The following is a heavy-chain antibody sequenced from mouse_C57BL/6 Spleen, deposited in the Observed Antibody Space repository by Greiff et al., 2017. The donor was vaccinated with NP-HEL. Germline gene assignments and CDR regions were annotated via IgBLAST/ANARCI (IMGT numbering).Heavy chain of an antibody. J-gene: IGHJ1*03. CDR1: GYTFTSYW. V-gene: IGHV1-52*01. CDR3: ARGQLVRGYFDV. CDR2: IDPSDSET. Sequence: QVQLQQPGAELVRPGSSVKLSCKASGYTFTSYWMHWVKQRPIQGLEWIGNIDPSDSETHYNQKFKDKATLTVDKSSSTAYMQLSSLTSEDSAVYYCARGQLVRGYFDVWGTGTTVTVSS. D-gene: IGHD4-1*02.